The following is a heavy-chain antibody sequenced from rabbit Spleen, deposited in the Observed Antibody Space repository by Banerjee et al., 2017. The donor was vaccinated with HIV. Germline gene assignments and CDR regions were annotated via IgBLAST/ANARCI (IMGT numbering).Heavy chain of an antibody. V-gene: IGHV1S7*01. CDR1: GFDFNNYY. CDR2: IDPIFGST. CDR3: VREAGYGGYGDGHL. D-gene: IGHD6-1*01. J-gene: IGHJ4*01. Sequence: QSLEESGGDLVKPGASLTLTCKASGFDFNNYYMTWVRQGPGKGLEWIGYIDPIFGSTVYATWVNGRFTISRENTQNTLYLQLNSLTVADTATYFCVREAGYGGYGDGHLWGPGTLVTVS.